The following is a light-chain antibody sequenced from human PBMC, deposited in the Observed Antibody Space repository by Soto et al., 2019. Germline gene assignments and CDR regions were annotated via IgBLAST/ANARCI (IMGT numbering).Light chain of an antibody. CDR1: SSNIGAGYH. V-gene: IGLV1-40*01. Sequence: QSVLTQPPSVSGAPGQRVTISCTGSSSNIGAGYHVQWYHQLPGTAPKLLIYGNGNRPSGVPDRFSGSKSGTSASLAITGLQAEDEADYYCQSYDSSPSGWGVFGGGTQLTVL. CDR2: GNG. CDR3: QSYDSSPSGWGV. J-gene: IGLJ3*02.